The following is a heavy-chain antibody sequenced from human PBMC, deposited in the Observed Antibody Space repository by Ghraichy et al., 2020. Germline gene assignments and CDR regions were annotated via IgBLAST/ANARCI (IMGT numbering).Heavy chain of an antibody. CDR3: GRHRAGAGVAYFDF. CDR2: INYVGTT. J-gene: IGHJ4*02. V-gene: IGHV4-39*01. CDR1: GASIGRSGYY. D-gene: IGHD6-13*01. Sequence: SETLSLTCNVSGASIGRSGYYWDWIRQPPGKGLEWIGNINYVGTTYYNPSLKSRVTMSLNTVKNYISLKLTSVTAEDTAVYYCGRHRAGAGVAYFDFWGQGTQATVSS.